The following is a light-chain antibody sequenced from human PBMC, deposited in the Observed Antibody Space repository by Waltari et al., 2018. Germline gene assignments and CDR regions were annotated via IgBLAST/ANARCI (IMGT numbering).Light chain of an antibody. CDR3: LKRAGGPL. CDR1: QSVNKY. J-gene: IGKJ4*01. V-gene: IGKV3-11*01. CDR2: GAS. Sequence: EIVLTQSPATLPLSPGESATLSCRASQSVNKYLDWFRQKPGQAPRLLIYGASNRSAGIPARFSGSGSGTDFTLTISSLEPEDFAVYYCLKRAGGPLFGGGTKVE.